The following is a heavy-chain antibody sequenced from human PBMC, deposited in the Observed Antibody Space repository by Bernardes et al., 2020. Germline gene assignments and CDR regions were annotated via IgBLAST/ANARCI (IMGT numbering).Heavy chain of an antibody. D-gene: IGHD3-3*01. CDR2: ISSSSSYI. J-gene: IGHJ6*04. CDR3: ARDRGFLEWETSYGMDV. V-gene: IGHV3-21*01. CDR1: GFTFSSYS. Sequence: GGSLRLSCAASGFTFSSYSMNWVRQAPGKGLEWVSSISSSSSYIYYADSVKGRFTISRDNAKNSLYLQMNSLRAEDTAVYYCARDRGFLEWETSYGMDVWGKGTTVTVSS.